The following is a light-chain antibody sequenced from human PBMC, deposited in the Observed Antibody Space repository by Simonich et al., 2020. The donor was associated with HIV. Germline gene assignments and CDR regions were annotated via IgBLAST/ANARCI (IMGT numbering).Light chain of an antibody. CDR1: ESVLYISNNKNY. Sequence: DIVMTQAPDSLAVSLGGRATINCKSSESVLYISNNKNYLAWYKRKPGTPPKLLIYWASTRDSVVPDRFSGSGSGTDFTLTISSLQAEDVAVYYCQQYYSTPLTFGPGTKVKI. CDR3: QQYYSTPLT. CDR2: WAS. V-gene: IGKV4-1*01. J-gene: IGKJ3*01.